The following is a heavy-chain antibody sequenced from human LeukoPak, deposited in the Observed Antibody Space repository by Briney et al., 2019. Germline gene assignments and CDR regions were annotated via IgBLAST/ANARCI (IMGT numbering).Heavy chain of an antibody. CDR1: GFTFSTVA. CDR2: ISDSGGIT. D-gene: IGHD1-7*01. J-gene: IGHJ3*01. CDR3: AKDIVQNYGSTFDF. V-gene: IGHV3-23*01. Sequence: GGSLRLSCAASGFTFSTVAMNWVRQGPGKGLEWVAVISDSGGITYYADSLKGRFTISRDNSKNTLYLQMNSLRADDTAVYYCAKDIVQNYGSTFDFWGQGTMVTVSS.